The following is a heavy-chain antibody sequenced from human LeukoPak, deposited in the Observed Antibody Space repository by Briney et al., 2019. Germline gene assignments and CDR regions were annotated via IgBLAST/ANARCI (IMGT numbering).Heavy chain of an antibody. Sequence: GASVKVSCKASGGTFSIYAISWVRQAPGQGLEWMGGIIPIFGTANYAQKFQGRVTITADESTSTAYMELSSLRSEDTAVYYCARDRGSSGYYYSPFDHWGQGTLVTVSS. CDR1: GGTFSIYA. CDR2: IIPIFGTA. D-gene: IGHD3-22*01. CDR3: ARDRGSSGYYYSPFDH. J-gene: IGHJ4*02. V-gene: IGHV1-69*13.